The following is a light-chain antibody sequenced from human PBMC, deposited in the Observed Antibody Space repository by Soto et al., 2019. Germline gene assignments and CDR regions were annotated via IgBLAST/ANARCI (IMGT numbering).Light chain of an antibody. V-gene: IGLV2-23*01. CDR1: SSDVGSDNL. CDR2: EGS. CDR3: CSYAGSSTAI. J-gene: IGLJ2*01. Sequence: QSALTQPASVSGSPGQSITISCTGTSSDVGSDNLVSWYQQHPGKAPKLMIYEGSKRPSGVSNRFSGSKSGNTASLTISGLQAEDEADYYCCSYAGSSTAIFSGGTKLTVL.